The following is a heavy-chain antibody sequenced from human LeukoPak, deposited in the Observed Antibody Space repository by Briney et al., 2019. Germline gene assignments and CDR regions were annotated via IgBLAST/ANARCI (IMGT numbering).Heavy chain of an antibody. D-gene: IGHD3-16*02. J-gene: IGHJ4*02. V-gene: IGHV3-21*01. CDR2: ISSSSSYI. Sequence: PGGSLRLSCAASGFTFSSYSMNWVRQAPGKGLEWVSSISSSSSYIYYADSGKGRFTTSRDKAKNSLYLQMNSLRAEDTAVYYCSRDLGYDYVWGSYRYRDSWGQGTLVTVSS. CDR1: GFTFSSYS. CDR3: SRDLGYDYVWGSYRYRDS.